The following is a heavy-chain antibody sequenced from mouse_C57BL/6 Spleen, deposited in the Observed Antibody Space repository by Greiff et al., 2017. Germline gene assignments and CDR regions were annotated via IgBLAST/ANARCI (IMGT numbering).Heavy chain of an antibody. D-gene: IGHD5-1*01. CDR2: IYPGDGDT. J-gene: IGHJ4*01. CDR3: ASKGFTSMDY. Sequence: VKLQESGAELVKPGASVKISCKASGYAFSSYWMNWVKQRPGKGLEWIGQIYPGDGDTNYNGKFKGKATLTADKSSSTAYMQLSSLTSEDSAVYFCASKGFTSMDYWGQGTSVTVSS. CDR1: GYAFSSYW. V-gene: IGHV1-80*01.